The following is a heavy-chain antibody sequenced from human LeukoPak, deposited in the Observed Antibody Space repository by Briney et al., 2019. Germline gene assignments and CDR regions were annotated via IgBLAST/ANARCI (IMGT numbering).Heavy chain of an antibody. J-gene: IGHJ4*02. Sequence: PGGSLRLSCAASGFTFSSFGMNWVRQAPGKGLEWVSSISSSSSYIYYADSVKGRFTISRDNAKNSLYLQMNSLRAEDTAVYYCARGGRYYYDSSGYQPPDYWGQGTLVTVSS. CDR1: GFTFSSFG. D-gene: IGHD3-22*01. V-gene: IGHV3-21*01. CDR3: ARGGRYYYDSSGYQPPDY. CDR2: ISSSSSYI.